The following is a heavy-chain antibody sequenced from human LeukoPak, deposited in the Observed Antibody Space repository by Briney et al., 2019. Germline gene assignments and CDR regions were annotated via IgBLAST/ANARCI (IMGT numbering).Heavy chain of an antibody. CDR2: ISSSGSTI. CDR3: ARDGLWFGDLGYYYMDV. J-gene: IGHJ6*03. Sequence: GSLRLSCAASGFTFSSYSMNWVRQAPGKGLEWVSYISSSGSTIYYADSVKGRFTISRDNAKNSLYLQMNSLRAEDTAVYYCARDGLWFGDLGYYYMDVWGKGTTVTISS. CDR1: GFTFSSYS. V-gene: IGHV3-48*04. D-gene: IGHD3-10*01.